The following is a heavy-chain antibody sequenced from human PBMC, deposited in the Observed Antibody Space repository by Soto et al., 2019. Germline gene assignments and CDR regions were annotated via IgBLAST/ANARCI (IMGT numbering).Heavy chain of an antibody. V-gene: IGHV4-59*08. J-gene: IGHJ4*02. Sequence: NPSETLSLTCTVSGGSISSYYWSWIRQPPGKGLEWIGYIYYSGSTNYNPSLKSRVTISVDTSKNQFSLKLSSVTAADTAVYYCARLGGYCSSTSCPFDYWGQGTLVTVSS. D-gene: IGHD2-2*01. CDR2: IYYSGST. CDR3: ARLGGYCSSTSCPFDY. CDR1: GGSISSYY.